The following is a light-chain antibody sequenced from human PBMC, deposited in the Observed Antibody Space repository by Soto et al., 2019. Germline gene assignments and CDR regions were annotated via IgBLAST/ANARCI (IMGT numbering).Light chain of an antibody. V-gene: IGLV2-14*01. CDR1: SSDVVDYNY. CDR2: EVT. J-gene: IGLJ1*01. CDR3: CSYAGTSTFV. Sequence: QSALTQPASVSGSPGQSITISCTGPSSDVVDYNYVSWYQQHPGEAPRLLIHEVTNRPSGVSNRFSGSKSGNMASLTISGLQAEDEADYYCCSYAGTSTFVFGTGTKVTVL.